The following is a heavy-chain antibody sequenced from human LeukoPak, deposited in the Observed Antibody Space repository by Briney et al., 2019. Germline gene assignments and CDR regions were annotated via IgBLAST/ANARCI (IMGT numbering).Heavy chain of an antibody. CDR1: GGSISSYY. V-gene: IGHV4-4*07. J-gene: IGHJ5*02. D-gene: IGHD1-26*01. Sequence: SETLSLTCTVSGGSISSYYWSWIRQPAGKGLEWIGRIYTSGSTNYNPSLKSRVTMSVDTSKNQFSLKLRSVTAADTAVYYCARDPYSGSYYWFDPWGQGTLVTVSS. CDR2: IYTSGST. CDR3: ARDPYSGSYYWFDP.